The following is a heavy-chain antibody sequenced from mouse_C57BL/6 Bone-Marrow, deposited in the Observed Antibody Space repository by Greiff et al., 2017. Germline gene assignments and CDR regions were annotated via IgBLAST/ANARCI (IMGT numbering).Heavy chain of an antibody. CDR2: IYPRSGNT. Sequence: VQLQESGAELARPGASVKLSCKASGYSFTSYGISWVKQRTGTGLAWIGEIYPRSGNTYYNEKFKGKDTLTADKSSSTSYMELRSLTSEDSAVYFCARRLRRSYAMDYWGQGTSVTVSS. V-gene: IGHV1-81*01. CDR1: GYSFTSYG. D-gene: IGHD2-4*01. CDR3: ARRLRRSYAMDY. J-gene: IGHJ4*01.